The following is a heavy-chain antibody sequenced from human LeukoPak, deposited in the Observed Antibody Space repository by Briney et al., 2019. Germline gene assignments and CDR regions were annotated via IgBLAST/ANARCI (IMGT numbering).Heavy chain of an antibody. CDR2: INPNSGGT. V-gene: IGHV1-2*02. D-gene: IGHD3-16*02. J-gene: IGHJ4*02. CDR3: ARVEVGDYVWGSYRL. Sequence: ASVKVSCKASGYTFTGYYMHWVRQAPGQGLEWMGWINPNSGGTNYAQKFQGRVTMTRDTSISTAYTELSRLRSDDTAVYYCARVEVGDYVWGSYRLWGQGTLVTVSS. CDR1: GYTFTGYY.